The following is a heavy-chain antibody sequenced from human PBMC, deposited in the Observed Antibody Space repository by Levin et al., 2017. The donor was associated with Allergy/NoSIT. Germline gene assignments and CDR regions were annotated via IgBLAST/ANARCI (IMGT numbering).Heavy chain of an antibody. CDR2: IIPSYGTA. V-gene: IGHV1-69*01. CDR3: ATSKKKFFYDTSGYAFDS. CDR1: ADTFSTSV. J-gene: IGHJ4*02. D-gene: IGHD3-22*01. Sequence: KISCKTSADTFSTSVFSWVRQAPGQGLEWMGGIIPSYGTANYTQSFLGRLTFSADASTRTAYMELTGLRSEEQAMYYCATSKKKFFYDTSGYAFDSWGQGTLVTVSS.